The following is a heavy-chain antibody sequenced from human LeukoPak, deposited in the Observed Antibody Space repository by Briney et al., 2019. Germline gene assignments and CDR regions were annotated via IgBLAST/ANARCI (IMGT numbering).Heavy chain of an antibody. J-gene: IGHJ6*02. V-gene: IGHV1-46*01. CDR1: GYTFTSYY. CDR3: ARDPLVAAAEDDYYYYYGMDV. Sequence: ASVKVSCKASGYTFTSYYMHWVRQAPGQGLEWMGMINPSGGSTSYAQKFQGRVTMTRDTSTSTVYMELSSLRSEDTAVYYCARDPLVAAAEDDYYYYYGMDVWGQGTTVTVSS. CDR2: INPSGGST. D-gene: IGHD6-13*01.